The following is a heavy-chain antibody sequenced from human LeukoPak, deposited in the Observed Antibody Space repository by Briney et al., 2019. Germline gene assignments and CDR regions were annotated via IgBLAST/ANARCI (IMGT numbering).Heavy chain of an antibody. CDR2: ISPTGGAI. Sequence: GGSLRLSCAASGYTFSTSAMNWVRQAPGRGLEWVSSISPTGGAIFYADSLRGRFTISRDNAKNSLYLQMNSLRAEDTALYFCASGIRERGFDYWGQGTLVTVSS. J-gene: IGHJ4*02. CDR3: ASGIRERGFDY. CDR1: GYTFSTSA. V-gene: IGHV3-21*01. D-gene: IGHD1-1*01.